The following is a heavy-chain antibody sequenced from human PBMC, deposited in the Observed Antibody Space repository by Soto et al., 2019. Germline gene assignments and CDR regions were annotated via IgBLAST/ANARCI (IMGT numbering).Heavy chain of an antibody. CDR3: ARVRSSRGWYTPSHYYGMDV. CDR1: GFTVSSNY. Sequence: EVQLVESGGGLVQPGGSLRLSCAASGFTVSSNYMSWVRQAPGKGLEWVSVIYSGGSTYYADSVKGRFTISRDNSKNTLYLQRNSVRAEDKAVYYCARVRSSRGWYTPSHYYGMDVWGQGTTVTVSS. V-gene: IGHV3-66*01. J-gene: IGHJ6*02. D-gene: IGHD6-19*01. CDR2: IYSGGST.